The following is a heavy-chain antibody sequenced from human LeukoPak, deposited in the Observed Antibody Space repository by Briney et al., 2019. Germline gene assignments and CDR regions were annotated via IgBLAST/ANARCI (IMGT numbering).Heavy chain of an antibody. CDR3: ARLGWATAPLDY. Sequence: PGGSLRLFCAASGFTFSDYYMSWIRQAPGKGLEWVSYISSSSSYTNYADSVKGRFTISRDNAKNSLYLQMNSLRAEDTAVYYCARLGWATAPLDYWGQGTLVTVSS. V-gene: IGHV3-11*06. J-gene: IGHJ4*02. CDR2: ISSSSSYT. D-gene: IGHD5-12*01. CDR1: GFTFSDYY.